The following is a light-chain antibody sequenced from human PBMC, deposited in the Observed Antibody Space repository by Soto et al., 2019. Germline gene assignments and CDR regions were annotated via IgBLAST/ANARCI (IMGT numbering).Light chain of an antibody. CDR1: QYVTSNY. CDR2: GAS. Sequence: EIVLTQSPGTLSLSPGERATLSCRASQYVTSNYIAWYQQKPGQAPRLLIYGASTRATGIPDRFSGSESGKDVTLTISRLEPEDFAMYFCHQYASLPITFGQGTRLEIK. J-gene: IGKJ5*01. CDR3: HQYASLPIT. V-gene: IGKV3-20*01.